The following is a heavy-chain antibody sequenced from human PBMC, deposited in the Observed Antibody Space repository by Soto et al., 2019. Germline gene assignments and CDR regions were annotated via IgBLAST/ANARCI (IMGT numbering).Heavy chain of an antibody. D-gene: IGHD6-13*01. CDR1: GFTFSDYY. CDR3: AGEGAYSSSWPEYYYYGMDV. J-gene: IGHJ6*02. V-gene: IGHV3-11*01. CDR2: ISSSGSTI. Sequence: PGGSLRLSCAASGFTFSDYYMSWIRQAPGKGLEWVSYISSSGSTIYYADSVKGRFTISRDNAKNSLYLQMNSLRAEDTAVYYCAGEGAYSSSWPEYYYYGMDVWGQGTTVTVSS.